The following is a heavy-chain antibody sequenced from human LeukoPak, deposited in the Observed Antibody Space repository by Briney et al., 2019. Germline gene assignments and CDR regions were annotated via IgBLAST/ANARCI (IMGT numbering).Heavy chain of an antibody. CDR2: ISYDGFNK. J-gene: IGHJ4*02. CDR1: GFTFSSYA. Sequence: GGSLRLSCAASGFTFSSYAMHWVRQAPGKGLEWVAVISYDGFNKYYADSVKGRFTISRDNAKKSLYLQMHSLRAEDTAFYHCARVKGDGAHFDYWGQGTLVTVSS. V-gene: IGHV3-30*04. CDR3: ARVKGDGAHFDY. D-gene: IGHD5-24*01.